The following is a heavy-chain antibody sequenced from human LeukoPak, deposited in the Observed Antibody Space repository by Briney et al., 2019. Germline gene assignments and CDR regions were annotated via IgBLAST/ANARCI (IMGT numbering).Heavy chain of an antibody. CDR2: IYTSGST. V-gene: IGHV4-61*02. CDR3: ARSEAALWAYNRFDP. J-gene: IGHJ5*02. D-gene: IGHD6-25*01. CDR1: GGSISSGSYY. Sequence: SETLSLTCTVSGGSISSGSYYWSWIRQPAGKGLEWIGRIYTSGSTNYNPSLKSRVTISVDTSKNQFSLKLSSVTAADTAVYYCARSEAALWAYNRFDPWGQGTLVTVSS.